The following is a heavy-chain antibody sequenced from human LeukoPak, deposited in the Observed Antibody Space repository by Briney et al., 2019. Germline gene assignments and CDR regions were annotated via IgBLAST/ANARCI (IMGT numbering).Heavy chain of an antibody. Sequence: GGSLRLSCAASGFTFSSYGMHWVRQALGKGLEWVAFIRYDGSNKYYADSVKGRFTISRDNSKNTLYLQMNSLRAEDTAVYYCANSRAIVPAAKPYYFDYWGQGTLVTVSS. CDR2: IRYDGSNK. CDR1: GFTFSSYG. D-gene: IGHD2-2*01. J-gene: IGHJ4*02. CDR3: ANSRAIVPAAKPYYFDY. V-gene: IGHV3-30*02.